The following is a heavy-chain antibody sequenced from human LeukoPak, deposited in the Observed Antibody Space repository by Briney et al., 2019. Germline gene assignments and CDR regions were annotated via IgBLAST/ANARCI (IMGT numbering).Heavy chain of an antibody. CDR3: ARDIVVVVGSFYYGMDV. J-gene: IGHJ6*02. Sequence: ASVKVPCKAFGYTFASFGVSWVRQAPGQGLEWMAWISVYNGNINIAQKFQGRVTVTTDTSTNTAYMELRSLRSDDTAVYYCARDIVVVVGSFYYGMDVWGQGTTVTVSS. CDR1: GYTFASFG. CDR2: ISVYNGNI. D-gene: IGHD2-15*01. V-gene: IGHV1-18*01.